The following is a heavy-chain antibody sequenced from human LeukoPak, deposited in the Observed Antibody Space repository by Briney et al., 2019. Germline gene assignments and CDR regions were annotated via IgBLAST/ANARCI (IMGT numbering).Heavy chain of an antibody. V-gene: IGHV3-53*01. D-gene: IGHD5-24*01. CDR3: ARDRYGYNPFDY. J-gene: IGHJ4*02. CDR1: GFTLSRKY. CDR2: IYSGGST. Sequence: GGSLRLSCAASGFTLSRKYMRWVRQAPGKGLEWVSVIYSGGSTHYADSVRGRFTISRDNSKNTLYLQMNSLRAEDTAVYYCARDRYGYNPFDYWGQGTLVTVSS.